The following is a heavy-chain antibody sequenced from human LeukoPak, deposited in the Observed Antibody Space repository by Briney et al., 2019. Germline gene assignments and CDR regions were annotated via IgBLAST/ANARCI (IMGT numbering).Heavy chain of an antibody. D-gene: IGHD7-27*01. CDR3: ARDLTGEGVGAFDI. J-gene: IGHJ3*02. V-gene: IGHV3-7*01. Sequence: KPGGSLRLSCAASGFTFSRYWMTWVRQAPGKGLEWVAHMKQDGSEKYYVDSVKGRFTISRDNDKTSLYLQTSSLRAEDTAVYYCARDLTGEGVGAFDIWGQGTMVTVSS. CDR2: MKQDGSEK. CDR1: GFTFSRYW.